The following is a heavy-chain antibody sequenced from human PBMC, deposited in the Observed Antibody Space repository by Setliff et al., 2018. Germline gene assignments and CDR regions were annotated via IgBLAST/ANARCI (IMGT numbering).Heavy chain of an antibody. CDR3: SRLVRYCTTTTCQSVPGAEA. CDR1: GYTLINYG. CDR2: IGAYTGNT. J-gene: IGHJ5*02. V-gene: IGHV1-18*01. D-gene: IGHD2-8*01. Sequence: GASVKVSCKASGYTLINYGISWVRQAPGQGLEWMGWIGAYTGNTNYAQKFQGRVTMTTDTSTSTAYMELRSLRSDDTAVYYCSRLVRYCTTTTCQSVPGAEAWGQGTLVTVS.